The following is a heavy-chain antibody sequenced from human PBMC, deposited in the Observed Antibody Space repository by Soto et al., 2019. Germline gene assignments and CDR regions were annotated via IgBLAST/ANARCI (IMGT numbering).Heavy chain of an antibody. CDR1: GFTFSYYW. D-gene: IGHD1-26*01. Sequence: EVQLVESGGGLVRPGGSLRLSSAASGFTFSYYWMHWVRQAPGKGLVWVSRIHSDGSSTTYADFVKGRFIISRDNARNTVDLQMNSVRVEDTAVYYCARGDRGAFDLWGQGTVVTVSS. CDR2: IHSDGSST. J-gene: IGHJ3*01. V-gene: IGHV3-74*01. CDR3: ARGDRGAFDL.